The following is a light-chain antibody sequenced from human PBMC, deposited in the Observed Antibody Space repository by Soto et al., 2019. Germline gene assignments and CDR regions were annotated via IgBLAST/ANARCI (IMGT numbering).Light chain of an antibody. CDR2: DAS. J-gene: IGKJ4*01. V-gene: IGKV3-11*01. Sequence: EIVLTQSPATLSLSPGNRATLSCRASESVSRYLAWYQQKPGQAPRLLIYDASSRAAGIPARFSGSGSGTDFTLTITSLELEDFAVYYCQQRSDWPSTFGGGTKVEIK. CDR3: QQRSDWPST. CDR1: ESVSRY.